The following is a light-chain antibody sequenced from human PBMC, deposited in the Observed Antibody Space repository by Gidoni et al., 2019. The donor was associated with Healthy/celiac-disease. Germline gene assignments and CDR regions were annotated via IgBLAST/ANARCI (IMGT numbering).Light chain of an antibody. V-gene: IGKV3-20*01. Sequence: DIVLTQSPGTLSLSPGERATLSCRASQSVSSSYLAWYQQKPGQAPRLLIYGASSRATGIPERFSGSGSGTDFTITISRVEPEDFAVYYCQQYGSSPTFXQXTKVEIK. CDR3: QQYGSSPT. J-gene: IGKJ1*01. CDR1: QSVSSSY. CDR2: GAS.